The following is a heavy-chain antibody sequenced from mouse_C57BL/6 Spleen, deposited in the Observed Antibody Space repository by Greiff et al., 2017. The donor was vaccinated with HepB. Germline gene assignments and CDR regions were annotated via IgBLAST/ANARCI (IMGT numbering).Heavy chain of an antibody. J-gene: IGHJ2*01. CDR3: AREESYSKDY. CDR2: IYPGDGDT. Sequence: QVQLQQSGPELVKPGASVKISCKASGYAFSSSWMNWVKQRPGKGLEWIGRIYPGDGDTNYNGKFKGKATLTADKSSSTAYMQLSSLTSEDSAVYFCAREESYSKDYWGQGTTLTVSS. D-gene: IGHD1-1*01. CDR1: GYAFSSSW. V-gene: IGHV1-82*01.